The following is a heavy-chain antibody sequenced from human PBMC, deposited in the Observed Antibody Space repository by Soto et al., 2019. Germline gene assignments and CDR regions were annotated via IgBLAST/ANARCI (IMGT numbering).Heavy chain of an antibody. CDR2: INPNSGGT. V-gene: IGHV1-2*04. CDR3: ARDQAIITGTTPALPYWPAHYYYYGMDV. J-gene: IGHJ6*02. D-gene: IGHD1-20*01. CDR1: GYTFTGYY. Sequence: ASVKVSCKASGYTFTGYYMHWVRQAPGQGLEWMGWINPNSGGTNYAQKFQGWVTMTRDTSISTAYMELSRLRSDDTAVYYCARDQAIITGTTPALPYWPAHYYYYGMDVWGQGTTVTVSS.